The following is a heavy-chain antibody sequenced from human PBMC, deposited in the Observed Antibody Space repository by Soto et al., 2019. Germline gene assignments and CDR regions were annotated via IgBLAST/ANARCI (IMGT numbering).Heavy chain of an antibody. Sequence: QVQLQESGPGLVKPSETLSLTCTVSGGSISSYYWSWIRQPPGKGLEWIGYIYYSGSTNYNPSLKSRVSLSVDTSKNQFALRLSSVTAADTAVYYCAREGCSCGSCGYYYYGMDVWGQGTTVTVSS. CDR2: IYYSGST. V-gene: IGHV4-59*01. J-gene: IGHJ6*02. CDR1: GGSISSYY. CDR3: AREGCSCGSCGYYYYGMDV. D-gene: IGHD2-15*01.